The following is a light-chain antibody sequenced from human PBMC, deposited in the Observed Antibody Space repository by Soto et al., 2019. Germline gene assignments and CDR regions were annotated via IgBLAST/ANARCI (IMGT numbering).Light chain of an antibody. V-gene: IGKV1-9*01. Sequence: DIQLTQSRSFLSASVGDRVTITCRASQGISSYLAWYQQKPGKAPELLIHGASTLHSGVPSRFSGSESGTEFTLTVSSLQPEDFATYYCQQLNSYPLTFGGGTKVEIK. CDR1: QGISSY. CDR3: QQLNSYPLT. CDR2: GAS. J-gene: IGKJ4*01.